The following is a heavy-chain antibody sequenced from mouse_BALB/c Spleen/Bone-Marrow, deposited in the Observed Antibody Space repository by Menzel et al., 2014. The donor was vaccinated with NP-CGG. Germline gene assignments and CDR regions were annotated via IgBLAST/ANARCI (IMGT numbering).Heavy chain of an antibody. Sequence: QVQLKQSGAELVRPGSSVKISCKAYGYAFSSYWMNWVKQRPGQGLEWIGQIHPGEGDTNYNGKFRVKATLPADNSSSRVNMQHNSLASEESAVYFSARGGIYYGNSQFAYWGRGTLVTVSA. CDR3: ARGGIYYGNSQFAY. CDR2: IHPGEGDT. CDR1: GYAFSSYW. J-gene: IGHJ3*01. D-gene: IGHD2-1*01. V-gene: IGHV1-80*01.